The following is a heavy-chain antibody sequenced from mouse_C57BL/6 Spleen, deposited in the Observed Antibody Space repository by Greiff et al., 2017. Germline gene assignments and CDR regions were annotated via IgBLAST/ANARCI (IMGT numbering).Heavy chain of an antibody. Sequence: DVMLVESGGGLVQPGGSLKLSCAASGFTFSDYYMYWVRQTPEKRLEWVAYISNGGGSTYYPDTVKGRFTISRDNAKNTLYLQMSRLKSEDTAMYYCARHRVSNYRAMDYWGQGTSVTVSS. CDR2: ISNGGGST. V-gene: IGHV5-12*01. D-gene: IGHD2-5*01. CDR3: ARHRVSNYRAMDY. J-gene: IGHJ4*01. CDR1: GFTFSDYY.